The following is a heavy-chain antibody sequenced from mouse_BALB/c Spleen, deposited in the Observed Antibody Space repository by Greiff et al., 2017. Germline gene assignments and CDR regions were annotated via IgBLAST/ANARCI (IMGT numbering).Heavy chain of an antibody. CDR1: GYTFTSYW. J-gene: IGHJ2*01. Sequence: VQLQQSGAELAKPGASVKMSCKASGYTFTSYWMHWVKQRPGQGLEWIGYINPSTGYTEYNQKFKDKATLTADKSSSTAYMQLSSLTSEDSAVYYCARPIYGGYFDYWGQGTTLTVSS. CDR3: ARPIYGGYFDY. V-gene: IGHV1-7*01. D-gene: IGHD1-1*01. CDR2: INPSTGYT.